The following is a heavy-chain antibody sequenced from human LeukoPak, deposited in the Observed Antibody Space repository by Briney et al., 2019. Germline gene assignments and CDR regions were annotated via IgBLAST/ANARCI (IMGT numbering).Heavy chain of an antibody. V-gene: IGHV3-23*01. Sequence: GGSLRLSCAASGFTFSSYAMSWVRKAPGKGLELVSGISVSGGSTYYADSVKGRFTISRDNSKNALYLQMNSLRAEDTALYYCATTTVAKYDYWGQGTLVAVSS. J-gene: IGHJ4*02. CDR3: ATTTVAKYDY. D-gene: IGHD4-11*01. CDR2: ISVSGGST. CDR1: GFTFSSYA.